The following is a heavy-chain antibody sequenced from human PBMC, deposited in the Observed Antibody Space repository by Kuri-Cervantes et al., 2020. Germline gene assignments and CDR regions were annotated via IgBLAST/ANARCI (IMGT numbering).Heavy chain of an antibody. V-gene: IGHV3-9*01. J-gene: IGHJ3*02. CDR1: GFTFSSYA. CDR2: ISWNSGSI. Sequence: SLKISCAASGFTFSSYAMHWVRQAPGKGLEWVSGISWNSGSIGYADSVKGRFTISRDNAKNSLYLQMNSLRAEDTAVYYCARGYSGWSFDIWGQGTMVTVSS. CDR3: ARGYSGWSFDI. D-gene: IGHD6-19*01.